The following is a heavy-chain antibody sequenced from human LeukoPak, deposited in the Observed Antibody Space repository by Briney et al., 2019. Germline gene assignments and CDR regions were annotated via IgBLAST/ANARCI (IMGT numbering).Heavy chain of an antibody. J-gene: IGHJ5*02. CDR2: ISYDGSNK. CDR3: AKGWLRFLLS. V-gene: IGHV3-30*18. CDR1: GFTFSSYG. D-gene: IGHD5-12*01. Sequence: GRSLRLSCAASGFTFSSYGMHWVRQAPGKGLEWVVVISYDGSNKYYADSVKGRFTISRDNSKNTLYLQMNSLRAEDTAVYYCAKGWLRFLLSWGQGTLVTVSS.